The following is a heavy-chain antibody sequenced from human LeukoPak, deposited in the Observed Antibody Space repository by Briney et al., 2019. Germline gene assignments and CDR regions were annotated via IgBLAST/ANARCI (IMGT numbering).Heavy chain of an antibody. D-gene: IGHD2-8*01. V-gene: IGHV1-8*01. Sequence: GASVKVSCKASGYTFSNYDINWVRQAPGQGLEWVGWMKPVSGASDSAERSRGRVTLTSDLSTSTAYLELSSLTSEDTAVYFCARTYCENCPNPNWFDPWGQGTLITVSS. J-gene: IGHJ5*02. CDR1: GYTFSNYD. CDR2: MKPVSGAS. CDR3: ARTYCENCPNPNWFDP.